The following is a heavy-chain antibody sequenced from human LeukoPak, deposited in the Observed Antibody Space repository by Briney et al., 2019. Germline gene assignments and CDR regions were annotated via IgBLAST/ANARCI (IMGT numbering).Heavy chain of an antibody. J-gene: IGHJ4*02. V-gene: IGHV3-23*01. CDR3: AKTPPPGGSYDYYFDY. D-gene: IGHD1-26*01. Sequence: GGSLRLSCAASGFTFSSTAMSWDRQAQGKGLEWVSAISGSGGSTNYADSVKGRFTISRVNSKNTLYLQMNSLRAEDTAVYYCAKTPPPGGSYDYYFDYWGQGTLVTVSS. CDR2: ISGSGGST. CDR1: GFTFSSTA.